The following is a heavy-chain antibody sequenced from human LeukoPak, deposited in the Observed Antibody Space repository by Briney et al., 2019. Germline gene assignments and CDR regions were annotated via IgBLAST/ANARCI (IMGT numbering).Heavy chain of an antibody. D-gene: IGHD4-17*01. CDR2: IYHSGST. Sequence: PSETLSLTCTVSGYSISSGYYWGWIWQPPGKGLEWIGSIYHSGSTYYNPSLKSRVTISVDTSKNQFSLKLSSVTAADTAVYYCARAYGPDAFDIWGQGTMVTVSS. J-gene: IGHJ3*02. CDR3: ARAYGPDAFDI. CDR1: GYSISSGYY. V-gene: IGHV4-38-2*02.